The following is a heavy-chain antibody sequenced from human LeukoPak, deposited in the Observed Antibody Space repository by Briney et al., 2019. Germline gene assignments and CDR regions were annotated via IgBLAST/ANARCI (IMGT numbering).Heavy chain of an antibody. CDR2: IYYSGST. CDR3: ARHPRRQQPYDY. Sequence: SETQSLTCTVSGGSISSYYWSWIRQPAGKGLEWIGYIYYSGSTNYNPSLKSRVTISVDTSKNQFSLKLSSVTAADTAVYYCARHPRRQQPYDYWGQGTLVTVSS. V-gene: IGHV4-59*08. CDR1: GGSISSYY. J-gene: IGHJ4*02. D-gene: IGHD6-13*01.